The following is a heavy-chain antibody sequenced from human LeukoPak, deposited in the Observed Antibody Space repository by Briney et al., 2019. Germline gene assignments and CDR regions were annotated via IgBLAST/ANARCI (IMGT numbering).Heavy chain of an antibody. CDR2: ISYDGSNK. Sequence: GGSLRLSCAASGFTFSSYAMHWVRQAPGKGLEWVAVISYDGSNKYYADSVKGRFTISRDNSKNTLYLQMNSLRAEDTAVYYCASGGYSGYDPFDYWGQGTLVTVSS. CDR3: ASGGYSGYDPFDY. J-gene: IGHJ4*02. CDR1: GFTFSSYA. V-gene: IGHV3-30-3*01. D-gene: IGHD5-12*01.